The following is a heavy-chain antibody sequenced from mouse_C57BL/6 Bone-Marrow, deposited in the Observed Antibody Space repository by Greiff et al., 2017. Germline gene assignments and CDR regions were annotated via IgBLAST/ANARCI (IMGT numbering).Heavy chain of an antibody. D-gene: IGHD1-1*01. Sequence: EVQLQESGPGLVKPSQSLSLTCSVTGYSITSGYYWNWIRQFPGNKLEWMGYISYDGSNNYNPSLKNRISITRDTSKNQFFLKLNSVTTEDTATYYCARSTPDYYGNIYFDYWGQGTTLTVSS. J-gene: IGHJ2*01. CDR1: GYSITSGYY. V-gene: IGHV3-6*01. CDR2: ISYDGSN. CDR3: ARSTPDYYGNIYFDY.